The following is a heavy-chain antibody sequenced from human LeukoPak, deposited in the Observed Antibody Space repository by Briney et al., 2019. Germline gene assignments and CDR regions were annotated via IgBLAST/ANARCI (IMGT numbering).Heavy chain of an antibody. D-gene: IGHD3-22*01. V-gene: IGHV3-48*03. CDR2: ISSSGSTI. Sequence: GGSLRLSCAASGFTFSSYEMNWVRQAPGKGLEWVSYISSSGSTIYYADSVKGRFTISRDNAKNSLYLQMNSLRAKDTAVYYCARVGYYDSSGYNGDYWGQGTLVTVSS. CDR1: GFTFSSYE. J-gene: IGHJ4*02. CDR3: ARVGYYDSSGYNGDY.